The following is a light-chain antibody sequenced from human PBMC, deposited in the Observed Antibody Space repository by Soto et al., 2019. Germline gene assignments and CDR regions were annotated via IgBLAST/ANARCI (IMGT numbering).Light chain of an antibody. CDR2: GAS. CDR3: QQYNNWPWT. CDR1: QSISDT. V-gene: IGKV3-15*01. J-gene: IGKJ1*01. Sequence: EIVLTQSPGTLSLSPGETATLSCRASQSISDTLAWYQQKPGQAPRLLIYGASKRATGFPARCSGSGSGTDFTLTISSLQSEDFAVYYCQQYNNWPWTFGQGTKVDIK.